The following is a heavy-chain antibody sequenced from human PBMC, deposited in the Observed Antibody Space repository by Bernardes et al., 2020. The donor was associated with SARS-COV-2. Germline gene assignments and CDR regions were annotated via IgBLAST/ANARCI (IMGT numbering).Heavy chain of an antibody. Sequence: GGSLRLSCAVSGFTFSSYWMHWIRQAPGKGLVWVSRINGDGTSTSYADSVKGRFTISRDNAKNTLNLQMNSLSAEDTAVYYCARGAYSLNKSGPRSVFDIWGQAKMVTVSS. CDR2: INGDGTST. J-gene: IGHJ3*02. CDR3: ARGAYSLNKSGPRSVFDI. D-gene: IGHD1-26*01. V-gene: IGHV3-74*01. CDR1: GFTFSSYW.